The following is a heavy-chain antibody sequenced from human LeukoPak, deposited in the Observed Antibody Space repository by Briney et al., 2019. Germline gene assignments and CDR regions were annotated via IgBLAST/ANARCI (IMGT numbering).Heavy chain of an antibody. Sequence: PGGSLRLSCAASGVTFSSHWMSWVRQAPGKGLEWVANIKHDGSEKYYVGPVKGRFTISRDNAKNSLYLQMNSLRAEDTAVYYCAVYNWNSKRDLDYWGQGTLVTVSS. J-gene: IGHJ4*02. CDR2: IKHDGSEK. D-gene: IGHD1-7*01. CDR1: GVTFSSHW. CDR3: AVYNWNSKRDLDY. V-gene: IGHV3-7*05.